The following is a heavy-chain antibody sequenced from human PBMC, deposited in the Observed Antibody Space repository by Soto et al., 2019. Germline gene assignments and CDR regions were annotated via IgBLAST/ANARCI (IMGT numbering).Heavy chain of an antibody. D-gene: IGHD3-3*01. CDR1: GGTFSSYA. J-gene: IGHJ6*02. CDR2: IIPIFGSA. CDR3: ARGSTTIFGVVWSYGMDV. V-gene: IGHV1-69*13. Sequence: GASVKVSCKASGGTFSSYAISWVRQAPGQGLEWMGGIIPIFGSANYAQKFQDRVTITADESTSTAYMELSSLRSEDTAVYYFARGSTTIFGVVWSYGMDVWGQGTTVTVSS.